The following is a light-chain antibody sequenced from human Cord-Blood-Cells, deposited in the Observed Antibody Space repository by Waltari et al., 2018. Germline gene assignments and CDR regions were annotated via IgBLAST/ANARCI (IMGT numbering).Light chain of an antibody. CDR2: WAS. Sequence: DIVMTQSPDPLAVSLGGRATINSKSSQSVLYSSNNNNYLPWYQQKPGQPPKLLIYWASTRESGVPDRFIGSGSGTDFTLTISSLQAEDVAVYYCQQYYSTPYTFGQGTKLEIK. CDR3: QQYYSTPYT. V-gene: IGKV4-1*01. J-gene: IGKJ2*01. CDR1: QSVLYSSNNNNY.